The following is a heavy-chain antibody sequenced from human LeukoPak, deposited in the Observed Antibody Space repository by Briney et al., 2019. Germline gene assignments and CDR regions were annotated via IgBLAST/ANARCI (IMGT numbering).Heavy chain of an antibody. V-gene: IGHV3-30*18. D-gene: IGHD6-13*01. Sequence: PGGSLRLSCAASGFTFSSYGMHWVRQAPGKGLGWVAVISYDGSNKYYADSVKGRFTISRDNSKNTLYLQMNSLRAEDTAVYYCAKEGSSSWYVGRFEDYWGQGTLVTVSS. CDR2: ISYDGSNK. J-gene: IGHJ4*02. CDR1: GFTFSSYG. CDR3: AKEGSSSWYVGRFEDY.